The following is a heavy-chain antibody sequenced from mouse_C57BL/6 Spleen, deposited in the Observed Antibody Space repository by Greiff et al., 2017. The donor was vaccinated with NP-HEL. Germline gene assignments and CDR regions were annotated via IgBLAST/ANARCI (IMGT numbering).Heavy chain of an antibody. Sequence: EVQLQQSGAELVRPGASVKLSCTASGFNIKDDYMHWVKQRPEQGLEWIGWIDPENGDTEYASKFQGKATITADTSSNTAYLQLSSLTSEDTAVYYCTTPHYGSSFVDYWGQGTSVTVSS. D-gene: IGHD1-1*01. J-gene: IGHJ4*01. CDR1: GFNIKDDY. CDR3: TTPHYGSSFVDY. CDR2: IDPENGDT. V-gene: IGHV14-4*01.